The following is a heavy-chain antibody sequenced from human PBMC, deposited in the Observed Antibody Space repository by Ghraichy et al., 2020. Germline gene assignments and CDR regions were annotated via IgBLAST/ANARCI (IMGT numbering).Heavy chain of an antibody. CDR2: INPSGGST. CDR3: ARDREDIVATITYYYYYYMDV. CDR1: GYTFTSYY. J-gene: IGHJ6*03. Sequence: ASVKVSCKASGYTFTSYYMHWVRQAPGQGLEWMGIINPSGGSTSYAQKFQGRVTMTRDTSTSTVYMELSSLRSEDTAVYYCARDREDIVATITYYYYYYMDVWGKGTTVTVSS. V-gene: IGHV1-46*01. D-gene: IGHD5-12*01.